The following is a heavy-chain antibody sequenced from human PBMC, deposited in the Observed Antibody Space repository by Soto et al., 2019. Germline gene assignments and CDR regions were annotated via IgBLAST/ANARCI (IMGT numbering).Heavy chain of an antibody. Sequence: SETLSLTCTVSGGSISSYDWSWIRQPPGKGLEWIWYIYYSGSTNYNPSLKSRVTISVDTSKNQFSLKLSSVTAADTAVYYCARAGYYYDSSGYYWSGGRFDYWGQGTLVTVSS. V-gene: IGHV4-59*01. CDR1: GGSISSYD. CDR3: ARAGYYYDSSGYYWSGGRFDY. J-gene: IGHJ4*02. D-gene: IGHD3-22*01. CDR2: IYYSGST.